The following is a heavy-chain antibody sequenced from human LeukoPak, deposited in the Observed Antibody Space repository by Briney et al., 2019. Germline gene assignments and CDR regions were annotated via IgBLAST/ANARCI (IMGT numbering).Heavy chain of an antibody. Sequence: ASVKVSCEVSGYTPTELSMHTGPQAPGKGLEWMGGFDPEDGDTIYAQKFQGRVNMTEDTFTDKAYMELSRLRSEDTAVYYCATVCYLDAFDIWGQGTMVTVSS. J-gene: IGHJ3*02. V-gene: IGHV1-24*01. D-gene: IGHD3-10*02. CDR1: GYTPTELS. CDR2: FDPEDGDT. CDR3: ATVCYLDAFDI.